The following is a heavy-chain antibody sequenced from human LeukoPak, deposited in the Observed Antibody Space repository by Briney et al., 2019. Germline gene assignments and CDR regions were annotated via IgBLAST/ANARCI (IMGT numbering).Heavy chain of an antibody. CDR2: IYTSGST. CDR1: GGSISSGSFY. V-gene: IGHV4-61*02. CDR3: ARQEWSLFDY. J-gene: IGHJ4*02. D-gene: IGHD3-3*01. Sequence: PSETLSLTCTVSGGSISSGSFYWRRIRQPAGGGLEWIGRIYTSGSTNYNPSLKSRVAISVDTSKNQFSLKLSSVTAADTAVYYCARQEWSLFDYWGQGTLVTVSS.